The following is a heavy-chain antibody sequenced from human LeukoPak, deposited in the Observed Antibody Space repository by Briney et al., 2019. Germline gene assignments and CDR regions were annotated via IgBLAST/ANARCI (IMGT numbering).Heavy chain of an antibody. CDR3: AVAYCGGGCYSGVEGEGYFDY. Sequence: PGGSLRLSCAASGFTFSSYGMHWVRQAPGKGLEWVAVIWYDGSNKYYADSVKGRFTISRDNSKNTLYLQMNSLRAEDTAVYYCAVAYCGGGCYSGVEGEGYFDYWGQGTLVTVSS. CDR2: IWYDGSNK. V-gene: IGHV3-33*01. D-gene: IGHD2-21*02. J-gene: IGHJ4*02. CDR1: GFTFSSYG.